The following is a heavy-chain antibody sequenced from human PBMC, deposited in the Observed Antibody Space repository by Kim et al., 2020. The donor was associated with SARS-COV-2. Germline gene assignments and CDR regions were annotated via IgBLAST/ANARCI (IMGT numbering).Heavy chain of an antibody. CDR1: GYTLTELS. CDR3: ATGILGVRHY. Sequence: ASVKVSCKVSGYTLTELSMHWVRQAPGKGLEWMGGFDHEDGETIYAQKIQGRVTMTEDTSTDTAYMELSSLRSEDTAVYYCATGILGVRHYWGQGTLVTVSS. CDR2: FDHEDGET. J-gene: IGHJ4*02. V-gene: IGHV1-24*01. D-gene: IGHD2-8*01.